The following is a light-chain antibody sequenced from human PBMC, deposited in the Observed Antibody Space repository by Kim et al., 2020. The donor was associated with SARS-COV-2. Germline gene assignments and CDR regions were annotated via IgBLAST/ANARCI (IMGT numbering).Light chain of an antibody. CDR2: AAS. Sequence: DIQLTQSPSFLSASVGDRVTITCRASQGISSNLAWYQQKPGKAPKLLIYAASTLQSGVPSRFSGSGSATEFTLTISSLQPEDFATYFCQQVNSFPRTFGQGTKLEIK. CDR1: QGISSN. J-gene: IGKJ2*02. V-gene: IGKV1-9*01. CDR3: QQVNSFPRT.